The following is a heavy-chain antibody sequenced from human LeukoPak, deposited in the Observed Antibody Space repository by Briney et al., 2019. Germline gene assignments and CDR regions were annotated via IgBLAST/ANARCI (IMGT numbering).Heavy chain of an antibody. D-gene: IGHD2-21*02. CDR1: GFTFSSYG. V-gene: IGHV3-30*18. J-gene: IGHJ4*02. CDR2: ISYDGSNK. Sequence: GGSLRLSCAASGFTFSSYGMHWVRQAPGKGLEWVAVISYDGSNKYCADSVKGRFTISRDNSKNTLYLQMNSLRAEDTAVYYCAKKYCGGDCYLDGFDYWGQGTLVTVSS. CDR3: AKKYCGGDCYLDGFDY.